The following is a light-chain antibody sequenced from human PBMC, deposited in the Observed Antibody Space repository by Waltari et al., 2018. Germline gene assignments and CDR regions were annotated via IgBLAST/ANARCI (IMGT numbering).Light chain of an antibody. CDR2: DAS. Sequence: DIQMTQSPSPLSASVGDRVAITCQASQDIDNYLNWYQQKPGRAPKLLISDASNLEIGVPSRFSGSGSGTDFVFIISSLQPEDTATYYCQQHDSLPGTFGQGTRLDIK. J-gene: IGKJ2*02. CDR3: QQHDSLPGT. CDR1: QDIDNY. V-gene: IGKV1-33*01.